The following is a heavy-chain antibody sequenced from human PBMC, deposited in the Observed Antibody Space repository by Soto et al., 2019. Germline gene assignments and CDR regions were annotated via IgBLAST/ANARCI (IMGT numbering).Heavy chain of an antibody. Sequence: GASVKVSCKASGYTFTSYGISWVRQAPGQGLEWMGWISAYNGNTNYAQKLQGRVTMTTDTSTGTAYMELRSLRSDDTAVYYCAASYYYDSSGYSLFWVYWGQGTLVTVSS. CDR3: AASYYYDSSGYSLFWVY. J-gene: IGHJ4*02. V-gene: IGHV1-18*01. D-gene: IGHD3-22*01. CDR1: GYTFTSYG. CDR2: ISAYNGNT.